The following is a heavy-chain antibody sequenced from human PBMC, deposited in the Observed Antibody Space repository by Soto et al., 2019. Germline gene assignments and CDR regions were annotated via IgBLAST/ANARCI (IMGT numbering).Heavy chain of an antibody. D-gene: IGHD5-18*01. V-gene: IGHV3-23*01. Sequence: PGGSLRLSCVASGFTFSKFWMSWVRQAPGKGLEWVSSIRDSGGSTYYVDSVKGRFTISRDNSKNTLYLQMNSLRAEDTAVYYCAKGYSSRIDYWGQGTLVTVSS. CDR1: GFTFSKFW. J-gene: IGHJ4*02. CDR3: AKGYSSRIDY. CDR2: IRDSGGST.